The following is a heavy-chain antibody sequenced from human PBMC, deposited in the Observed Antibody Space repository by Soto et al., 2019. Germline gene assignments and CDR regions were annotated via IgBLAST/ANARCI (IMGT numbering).Heavy chain of an antibody. CDR1: GYTFTSYD. D-gene: IGHD1-26*01. V-gene: IGHV1-8*01. J-gene: IGHJ5*02. CDR3: ARGPHRKWELENWFDP. CDR2: MNPNSGNT. Sequence: QVQLVQSGAEVKKPGASVKVSCKASGYTFTSYDINWVRQATGQGLEWMGWMNPNSGNTGYAQKFQGRVTMTRNTSISTAYMELSSLRSEDTAVYYCARGPHRKWELENWFDPWGQGTLVTVSS.